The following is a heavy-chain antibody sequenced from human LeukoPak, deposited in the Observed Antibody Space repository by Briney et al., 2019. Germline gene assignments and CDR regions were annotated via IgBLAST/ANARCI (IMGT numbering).Heavy chain of an antibody. CDR2: ISYDGSNK. CDR1: GFTFSSYA. V-gene: IGHV3-30-3*01. J-gene: IGHJ4*02. D-gene: IGHD5-18*01. CDR3: ARDVFGYSYGSFDY. Sequence: GGSLRLSCAAPGFTFSSYAMHWVRQAPGKGLEWVAVISYDGSNKYYADSVKGRFTISRDNSKNTLYLQMNSLRTEDTAVYYCARDVFGYSYGSFDYWGQGTLVTVSS.